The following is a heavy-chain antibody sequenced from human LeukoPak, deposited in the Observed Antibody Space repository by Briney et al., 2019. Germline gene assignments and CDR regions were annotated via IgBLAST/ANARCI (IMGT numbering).Heavy chain of an antibody. J-gene: IGHJ3*02. CDR1: GFTFSSYA. D-gene: IGHD3-22*01. V-gene: IGHV3-7*01. Sequence: QPGGSLRLSCAASGFTFSSYAMSWVRQAPGKGLEWVANIKQDGSVKYYVDSVKGRFTISRDNAKNSLFLQMNSLRAEDTAVYYCARDLTYYYDSSGLHDAFDIWGQGTMVTVSS. CDR3: ARDLTYYYDSSGLHDAFDI. CDR2: IKQDGSVK.